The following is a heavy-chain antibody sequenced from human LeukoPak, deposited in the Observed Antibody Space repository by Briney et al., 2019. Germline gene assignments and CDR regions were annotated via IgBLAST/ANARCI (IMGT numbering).Heavy chain of an antibody. J-gene: IGHJ4*02. D-gene: IGHD3-10*01. CDR1: RFTFSSYG. Sequence: PGGSLRLSCAASRFTFSSYGMHWVRQAPGKGLEWVAFIRYDGSNKYYADSVKGRFTISRDNSKNTLYLQMNSLRAEDTAVYYCAKDLYYYGSGSSFDYWGQGTLVTVSS. CDR2: IRYDGSNK. V-gene: IGHV3-30*02. CDR3: AKDLYYYGSGSSFDY.